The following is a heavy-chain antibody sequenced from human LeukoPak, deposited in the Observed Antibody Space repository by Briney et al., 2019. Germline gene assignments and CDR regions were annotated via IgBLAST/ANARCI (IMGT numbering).Heavy chain of an antibody. CDR2: MNPNSGNT. CDR1: GYTFTSYD. CDR3: ARVIAAAPRNAFDI. D-gene: IGHD6-13*01. Sequence: GASVKVSCKASGYTFTSYDINCGRQSAGQGREGRGWMNPNSGNTGYAQKLQCRVTITRNPSISTAYMELSSLRSEDTAVYYCARVIAAAPRNAFDIWGQGTMVTVSS. J-gene: IGHJ3*02. V-gene: IGHV1-8*03.